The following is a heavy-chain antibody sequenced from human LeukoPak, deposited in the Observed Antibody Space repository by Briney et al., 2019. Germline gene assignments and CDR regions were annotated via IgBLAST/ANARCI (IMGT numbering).Heavy chain of an antibody. V-gene: IGHV4-59*01. CDR1: GDSISSYY. J-gene: IGHJ4*02. CDR3: ARIIVGASFDY. Sequence: SETLSLTCTVSGDSISSYYWSWIRQPPGKGLEWIGYIYYSGSTKYNPSLKSRVTISVDTSKNQFSLKLNSVTAADTAVYYCARIIVGASFDYWGQGTLVTVSS. CDR2: IYYSGST. D-gene: IGHD1-26*01.